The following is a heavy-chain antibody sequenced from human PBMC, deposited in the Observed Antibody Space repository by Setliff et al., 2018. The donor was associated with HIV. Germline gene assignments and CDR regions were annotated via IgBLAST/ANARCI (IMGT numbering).Heavy chain of an antibody. Sequence: PSETLSLTCTVSGGSISGYYWSWIRQPPGKGLEWIGYIYYIGNTNYNPSLKGRITLSVDTSKNQLSLKLSSVTAADTAVYYCARGYGAAGGGYWGQGTLVTVSS. J-gene: IGHJ4*02. CDR1: GGSISGYY. V-gene: IGHV4-59*08. D-gene: IGHD6-25*01. CDR3: ARGYGAAGGGY. CDR2: IYYIGNT.